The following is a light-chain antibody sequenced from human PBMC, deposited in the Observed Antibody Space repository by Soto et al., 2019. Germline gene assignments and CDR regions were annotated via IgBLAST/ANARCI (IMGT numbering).Light chain of an antibody. Sequence: QAVVTQPPSVSGAPGQRVTISCTGSSSNIGAGYDVHWYQQLPGTAPKLLIYGNSNRPSEVPDRFSGSKSGTSASLAITGLQAEDEADYYCQSYDSSLSGDVFGTGTKLTVL. V-gene: IGLV1-40*01. CDR3: QSYDSSLSGDV. J-gene: IGLJ1*01. CDR2: GNS. CDR1: SSNIGAGYD.